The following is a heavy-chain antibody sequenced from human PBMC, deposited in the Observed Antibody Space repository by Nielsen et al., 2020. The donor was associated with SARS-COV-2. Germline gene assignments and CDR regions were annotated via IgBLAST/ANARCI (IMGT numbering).Heavy chain of an antibody. CDR1: GFTVSSNY. CDR3: TSDQYYGSGSYYYYFDY. Sequence: GESLKISCAASGFTVSSNYMSWVRQAPGKGLEWVGFIRSKAYGGTTEYAASVKGRFTISRDDSKSIAYLQMNSLKTVDTAVYYCTSDQYYGSGSYYYYFDYWGQGTLVTVSS. V-gene: IGHV3-49*04. D-gene: IGHD3-10*01. J-gene: IGHJ4*02. CDR2: IRSKAYGGTT.